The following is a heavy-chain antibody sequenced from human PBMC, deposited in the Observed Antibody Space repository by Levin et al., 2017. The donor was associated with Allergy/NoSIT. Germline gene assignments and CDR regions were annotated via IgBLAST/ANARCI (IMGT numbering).Heavy chain of an antibody. Sequence: PGGSLRLSCAASGFTFNSYSMNWVRQAPGKGLEWVSSISASTSYIYYADSVKGRFTISRDNAKNSLYLQMDSLRAEDTAVYYCARLVGYNWNRIDYWGQGTLVTVSS. CDR3: ARLVGYNWNRIDY. CDR2: ISASTSYI. V-gene: IGHV3-21*01. D-gene: IGHD1-20*01. CDR1: GFTFNSYS. J-gene: IGHJ4*02.